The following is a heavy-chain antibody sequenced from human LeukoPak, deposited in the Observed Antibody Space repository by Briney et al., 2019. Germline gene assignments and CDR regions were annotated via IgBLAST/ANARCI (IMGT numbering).Heavy chain of an antibody. Sequence: GGSLRLSCAASGFTFSNYIMDWVRQAPGKGLEWVSSIEKTGSYVYHVDSVRGRFTISRDNAKNTLDLQMNSLRAEDTAIYYCARDSAWLLDYWGQGTLVTVSS. D-gene: IGHD3-9*01. J-gene: IGHJ4*02. CDR2: IEKTGSYV. CDR3: ARDSAWLLDY. V-gene: IGHV3-21*01. CDR1: GFTFSNYI.